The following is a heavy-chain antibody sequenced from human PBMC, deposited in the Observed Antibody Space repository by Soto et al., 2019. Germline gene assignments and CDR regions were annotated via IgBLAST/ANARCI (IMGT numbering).Heavy chain of an antibody. CDR2: IIPIFGTA. J-gene: IGHJ4*02. CDR1: GGTFSSYA. Sequence: GASVKVSCKASGGTFSSYAISWVRQAPGQGLEWMGGIIPIFGTANYAQKFQGRVTITADESTSTAYMELSSLRSEDTAVYYCARLSRDGYKGSFGYWGQGTLVTVSS. CDR3: ARLSRDGYKGSFGY. V-gene: IGHV1-69*13. D-gene: IGHD5-12*01.